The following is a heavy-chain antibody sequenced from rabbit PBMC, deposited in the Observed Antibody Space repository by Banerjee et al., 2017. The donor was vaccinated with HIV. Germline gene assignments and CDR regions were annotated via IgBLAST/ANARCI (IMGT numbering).Heavy chain of an antibody. D-gene: IGHD7-1*01. V-gene: IGHV1S39*01. J-gene: IGHJ4*01. CDR2: IDTADGNI. CDR1: GFDFSSYG. CDR3: ARDLAAVTGWNFNL. Sequence: QEQLVESGGGLVQPGGSLKLSCKASGFDFSSYGVSWVRQAPGKGLEWIGYIDTADGNIYYASWVKGRFTISRTSSTTVTLQMTSLTGADTATYFCARDLAAVTGWNFNLWGPGTLVTVS.